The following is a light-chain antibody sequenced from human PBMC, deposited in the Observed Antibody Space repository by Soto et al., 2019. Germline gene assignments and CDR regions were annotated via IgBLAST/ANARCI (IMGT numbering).Light chain of an antibody. Sequence: IYLTQSPSSLSSSPGARATFTCRASQVISNYLAWCQQKPGKAPKLLIYAASNLHTGVPSRFSGSGSGTDFTLTISSLQPEDFATYYCQQLKNCPHTFGPGTKVEIK. CDR2: AAS. CDR1: QVISNY. CDR3: QQLKNCPHT. V-gene: IGKV1-9*01. J-gene: IGKJ3*01.